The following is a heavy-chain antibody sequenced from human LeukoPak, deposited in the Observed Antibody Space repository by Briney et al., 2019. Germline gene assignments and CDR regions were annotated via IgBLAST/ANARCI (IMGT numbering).Heavy chain of an antibody. CDR1: GFTFSFYG. V-gene: IGHV3-30*02. Sequence: PGGSLRLSCAASGFTFSFYGIHWVRQAPGKGLEWVALIRSDGSNKYYADSVRGRFTISRDNSKNTLYLLMNSLRAEDTAVYYCAKDPSYYGDQYYFDYWGQGTLVTVSS. CDR2: IRSDGSNK. CDR3: AKDPSYYGDQYYFDY. D-gene: IGHD4-17*01. J-gene: IGHJ4*02.